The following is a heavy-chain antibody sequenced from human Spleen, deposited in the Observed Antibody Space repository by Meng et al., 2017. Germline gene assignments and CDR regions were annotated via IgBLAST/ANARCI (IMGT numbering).Heavy chain of an antibody. CDR1: GDTFTGYG. CDR2: ISAHNGNR. D-gene: IGHD5-12*01. V-gene: IGHV1-18*01. CDR3: ARDRGGIVATRAFDY. Sequence: ASVKVSCKASGDTFTGYGFSWVRQAPGQGLEWMGWISAHNGNRNYAQKLQGRVTMTTDTSTSTAYMELRSLTSGDTALYYCARDRGGIVATRAFDYWGQGTLVTVSS. J-gene: IGHJ4*02.